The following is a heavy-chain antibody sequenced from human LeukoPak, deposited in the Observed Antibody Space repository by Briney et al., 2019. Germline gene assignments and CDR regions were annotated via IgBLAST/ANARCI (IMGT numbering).Heavy chain of an antibody. CDR3: ARDGGWLQFAAFDI. V-gene: IGHV3-30-3*01. D-gene: IGHD5-24*01. J-gene: IGHJ3*02. CDR1: GFTFSSYA. CDR2: ISYDGSNK. Sequence: PGGSLRLSCAASGFTFSSYAMHWVRQAPGKGLEWVAVISYDGSNKYYADSVKGRFTISRDNSKNTLYLQMNSLRAEDTAVYYCARDGGWLQFAAFDIWGQGTMVTVSS.